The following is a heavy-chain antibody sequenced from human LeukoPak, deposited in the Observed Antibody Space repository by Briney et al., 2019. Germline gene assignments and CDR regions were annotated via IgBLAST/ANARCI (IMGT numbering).Heavy chain of an antibody. CDR3: ARQAISGYDPPPFDS. V-gene: IGHV4-39*01. CDR2: LYYSGST. Sequence: SETLSLTCTVSGGSISSSTYYWGWIRQPPGKGLEWIGNLYYSGSTYYNPSLKSPVTISVDTSKNQFSLKLSSVTAADTAVHYCARQAISGYDPPPFDSWGQGTLVTVSS. J-gene: IGHJ4*02. D-gene: IGHD5-12*01. CDR1: GGSISSSTYY.